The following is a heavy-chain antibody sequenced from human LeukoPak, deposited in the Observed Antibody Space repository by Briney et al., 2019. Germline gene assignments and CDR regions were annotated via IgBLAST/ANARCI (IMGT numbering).Heavy chain of an antibody. CDR1: GYTFTGYY. V-gene: IGHV1-2*02. Sequence: ASVKVSCKASGYTFTGYYMHWVRQAPGQGLEWMGWINPNSGGTNYAQKFQGRVTMTRDTSISTAYMELSRLRSDGTAVYYCARQRYVVVVAATPELGYWGQGTLVTVSS. D-gene: IGHD2-15*01. CDR3: ARQRYVVVVAATPELGY. CDR2: INPNSGGT. J-gene: IGHJ4*02.